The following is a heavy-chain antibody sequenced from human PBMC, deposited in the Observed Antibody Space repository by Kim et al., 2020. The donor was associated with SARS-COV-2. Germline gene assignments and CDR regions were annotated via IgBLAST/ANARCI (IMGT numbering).Heavy chain of an antibody. CDR3: ARVGYSYDPDY. CDR2: INHSGST. J-gene: IGHJ4*02. D-gene: IGHD5-18*01. Sequence: SETLSLTCAVYGGSFSGYYWSWIRQPPGKGLEWIGEINHSGSTNYNLSLKSRVTISVDTSTNQFSLKLSSVTAAETAVYYCARVGYSYDPDYWGQGTLVTVSS. V-gene: IGHV4-34*01. CDR1: GGSFSGYY.